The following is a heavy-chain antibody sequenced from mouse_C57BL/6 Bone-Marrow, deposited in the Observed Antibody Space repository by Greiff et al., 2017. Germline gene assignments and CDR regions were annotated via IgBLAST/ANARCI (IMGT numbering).Heavy chain of an antibody. J-gene: IGHJ2*01. V-gene: IGHV5-4*01. D-gene: IGHD4-1*01. CDR3: ARGGGNWVYFDY. CDR1: GFTLSSYA. CDR2: ISDGGSYT. Sequence: EVQLVESGGGLVKPGGSLKLSCAASGFTLSSYAMSWVRQTPEKRLEWVATISDGGSYTYYPDNVKGRFTISRDNAKNNLYLQMSHLKSEDTAMYYCARGGGNWVYFDYWGQGTTLTVSS.